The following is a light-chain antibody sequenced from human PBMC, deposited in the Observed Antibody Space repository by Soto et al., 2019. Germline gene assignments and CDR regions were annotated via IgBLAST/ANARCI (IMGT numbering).Light chain of an antibody. V-gene: IGKV3-11*01. CDR3: QQRSNWPPWT. J-gene: IGKJ1*01. Sequence: EIVLTQSPATLAVSPWERATLSWSSSQSVSSYLAWYQQKPGQAPRLLIYDASNRATGIPARFSGSGSGTDFTLTISSLEPEDFAVYYCQQRSNWPPWTFGQGTKVDIK. CDR1: QSVSSY. CDR2: DAS.